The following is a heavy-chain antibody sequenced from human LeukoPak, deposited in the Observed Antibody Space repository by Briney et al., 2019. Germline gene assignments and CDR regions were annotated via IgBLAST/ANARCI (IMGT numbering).Heavy chain of an antibody. CDR1: GFIFSSYA. CDR3: ARQYYYDSSGYYLVGGGFDY. V-gene: IGHV3-30*04. Sequence: GSLRLSCAASGFIFSSYAMHWVRQAPGKGLEWVAVISYDGSNRYYADSVKGRFTISRDNSKNTLYLQMNSLRAEDTAVYYCARQYYYDSSGYYLVGGGFDYWGQGTLVTVSS. CDR2: ISYDGSNR. D-gene: IGHD3-22*01. J-gene: IGHJ4*02.